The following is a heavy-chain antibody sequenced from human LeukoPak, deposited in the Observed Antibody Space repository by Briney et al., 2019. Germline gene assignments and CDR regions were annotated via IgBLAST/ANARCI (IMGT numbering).Heavy chain of an antibody. CDR3: ARGSSTPVVILDPYYFDS. Sequence: ASVKVSCKASGYDFTSYYMHWLRQAPGQGLEWMAIISPSSGSTSFAQKFQGRLSMTRDTSTSTVYMELRSLRSEDTAVYYCARGSSTPVVILDPYYFDSWGQETLVTVSS. CDR2: ISPSSGST. CDR1: GYDFTSYY. V-gene: IGHV1-46*01. J-gene: IGHJ4*02. D-gene: IGHD3-16*02.